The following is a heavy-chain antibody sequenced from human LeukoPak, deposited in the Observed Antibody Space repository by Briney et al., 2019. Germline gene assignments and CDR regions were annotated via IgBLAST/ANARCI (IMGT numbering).Heavy chain of an antibody. J-gene: IGHJ4*02. CDR2: ISGSGGST. Sequence: GGSLRLSCEASGFTFRNYATRWVRQAPGKGLEWVSGISGSGGSTYHGDSVKGRFTISRDNSKNTLYLQMNSLRAEDTAVYYCASRDPCSGGTCYGLGYWGQGTLVTVSS. D-gene: IGHD2-15*01. V-gene: IGHV3-23*01. CDR1: GFTFRNYA. CDR3: ASRDPCSGGTCYGLGY.